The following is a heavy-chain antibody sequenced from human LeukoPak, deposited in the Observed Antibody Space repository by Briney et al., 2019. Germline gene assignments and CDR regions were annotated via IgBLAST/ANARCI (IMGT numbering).Heavy chain of an antibody. J-gene: IGHJ5*02. D-gene: IGHD3-22*01. CDR2: INHSGST. CDR1: GGSFSGYY. V-gene: IGHV4-34*01. Sequence: SETLSLTCAVYGGSFSGYYWSWIRQPPGKGPEWIGEINHSGSTNYNPSLKSRVTISVDTSKNQFSLKLSSVTAADTAVYYCARGRGYYDSRSNFWFDPWGQGTLVTVSS. CDR3: ARGRGYYDSRSNFWFDP.